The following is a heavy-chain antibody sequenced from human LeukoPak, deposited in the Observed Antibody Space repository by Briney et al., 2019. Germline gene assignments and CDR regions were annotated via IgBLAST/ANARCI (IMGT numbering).Heavy chain of an antibody. D-gene: IGHD3-22*01. V-gene: IGHV3-30*03. CDR1: GFTFSSYG. CDR2: ISYDGSNK. Sequence: GGSLRLSCAASGFTFSSYGMHWVRQAPGKGLEWVAVISYDGSNKYYADSVKGRFTISRDNAKNSLNLQMNSLRAEDTAVYYCARRYYDSSGYYYAGEGYRYYYFDYWGQGTLVTVSS. CDR3: ARRYYDSSGYYYAGEGYRYYYFDY. J-gene: IGHJ4*02.